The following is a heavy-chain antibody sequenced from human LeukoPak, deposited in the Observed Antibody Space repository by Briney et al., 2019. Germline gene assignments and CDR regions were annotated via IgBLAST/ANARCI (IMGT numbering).Heavy chain of an antibody. CDR2: ISYDGSNK. Sequence: GRSLRLSCAASGFTFSSYAMHWVRQAPGKGLEWVAVISYDGSNKYYADSVKGRFTISRDNSKNTLYLQMNSLRAEDTAVYYCARDLTGSSGKDDAFDIWGQGTMVTVSS. V-gene: IGHV3-30-3*01. CDR3: ARDLTGSSGKDDAFDI. J-gene: IGHJ3*02. CDR1: GFTFSSYA. D-gene: IGHD3-22*01.